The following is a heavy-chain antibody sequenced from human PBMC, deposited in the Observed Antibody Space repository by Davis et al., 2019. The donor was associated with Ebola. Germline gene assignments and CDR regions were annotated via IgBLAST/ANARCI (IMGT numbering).Heavy chain of an antibody. CDR1: GFTFSSHS. J-gene: IGHJ4*02. CDR3: AKARSSWTPFDY. D-gene: IGHD6-13*01. V-gene: IGHV3-23*01. Sequence: GESLKISCAASGFTFSSHSMNWVRQAPGRGLEWVSTTSSGGSTTYYADSVKGRFTISRDNSKNTLYLQMNSLRVDDTAVYYCAKARSSWTPFDYWGQGTLVTVSS. CDR2: TSSGGSTT.